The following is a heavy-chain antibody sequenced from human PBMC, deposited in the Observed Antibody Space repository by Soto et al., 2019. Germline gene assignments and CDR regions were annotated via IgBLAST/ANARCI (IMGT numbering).Heavy chain of an antibody. D-gene: IGHD1-26*01. Sequence: SLRLSCAASGFAFSSYGMHWVRQAPGKGLEWVAVISYDGSNKYYADSVKGRFTISRDNSKNTLYLQMNSLRAEDTAVYYCAKDSGSYRKPSYLDYWGQGTLVTSPQ. CDR3: AKDSGSYRKPSYLDY. CDR2: ISYDGSNK. CDR1: GFAFSSYG. J-gene: IGHJ4*02. V-gene: IGHV3-30*18.